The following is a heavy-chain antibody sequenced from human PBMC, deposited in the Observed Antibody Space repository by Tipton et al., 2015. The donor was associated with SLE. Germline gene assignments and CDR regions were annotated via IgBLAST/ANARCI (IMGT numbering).Heavy chain of an antibody. CDR1: GGSISSHY. D-gene: IGHD1-26*01. CDR2: IYYSGST. J-gene: IGHJ6*02. CDR3: ARDASYLGDYGMDV. Sequence: TLSLTCTVSGGSISSHYWSWIRQPPGKGLEWIGYIYYSGSTYYNPSLKSRVTISVDTSKNQFSLKLSSVTAADTAVYYCARDASYLGDYGMDVWGQGTTVTVSS. V-gene: IGHV4-59*11.